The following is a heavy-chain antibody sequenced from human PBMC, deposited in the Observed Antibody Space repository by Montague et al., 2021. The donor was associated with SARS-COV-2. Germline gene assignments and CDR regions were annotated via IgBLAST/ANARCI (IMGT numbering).Heavy chain of an antibody. V-gene: IGHV3-30*04. CDR3: ARGIMEYDDFWSGYYPGYYYYCSMDV. J-gene: IGHJ6*02. CDR2: ISYDGSNK. Sequence: SLRLSCAASGFTFSSYAMHWVRQAPGKGLEWVAVISYDGSNKYYADSVKGRFTISRDNSKNTLYLQMNSLRAEDTAVYYCARGIMEYDDFWSGYYPGYYYYCSMDVWGQGTTVTVS. D-gene: IGHD3-3*01. CDR1: GFTFSSYA.